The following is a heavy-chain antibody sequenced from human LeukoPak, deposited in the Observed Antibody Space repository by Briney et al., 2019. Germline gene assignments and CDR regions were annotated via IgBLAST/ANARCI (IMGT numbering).Heavy chain of an antibody. D-gene: IGHD3-10*01. J-gene: IGHJ4*02. CDR3: ARASLWFGDPPDY. CDR1: GYSISSGHY. Sequence: SETLSLTCAVSGYSISSGHYWGWIRQPPGKGLEWIGSIYHSGSTYYNPSLKSRVTISVDTSKNQFSLKLSSVTAADTAVYYCARASLWFGDPPDYWGQGTLVTVSS. CDR2: IYHSGST. V-gene: IGHV4-38-2*01.